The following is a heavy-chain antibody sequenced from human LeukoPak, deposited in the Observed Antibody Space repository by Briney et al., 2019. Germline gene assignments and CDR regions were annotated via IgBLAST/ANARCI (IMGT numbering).Heavy chain of an antibody. V-gene: IGHV4-38-2*01. J-gene: IGHJ6*03. CDR2: LYHSDSI. CDR1: GYSISSGYY. CDR3: ARRHDSYHYYYVDV. Sequence: SETLSLTCAVSGYSISSGYYWIWIRQPPGKGLEWIGSLYHSDSIYYNPSLESRVTMSVDTSKNQFSLKLSFVTAADTAAYYCARRHDSYHYYYVDVWGKGTTVTVSS.